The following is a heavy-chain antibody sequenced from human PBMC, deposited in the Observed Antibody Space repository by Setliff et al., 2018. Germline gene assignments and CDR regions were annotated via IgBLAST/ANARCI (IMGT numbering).Heavy chain of an antibody. D-gene: IGHD3-9*01. CDR2: INHSGST. J-gene: IGHJ6*03. V-gene: IGHV4-34*01. CDR3: ARGRYFDWLLYYYMDV. Sequence: SETLSLTCAAYGGTFSDYYWAWIRQPPGKGLEWIGEINHSGSTNYNPSLKSRVTISVDTSKNQFSLKLSSVTAADTAVYYCARGRYFDWLLYYYMDVWGKGTTVTVSS. CDR1: GGTFSDYY.